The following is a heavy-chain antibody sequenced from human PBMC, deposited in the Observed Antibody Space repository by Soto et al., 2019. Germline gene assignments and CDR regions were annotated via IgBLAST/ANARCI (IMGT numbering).Heavy chain of an antibody. V-gene: IGHV4-59*08. CDR3: ASHSHPFFYGSGAWDV. Sequence: QVQLQESGPGLVRPSETLSLTCTVSGGSISNSYWSWIRQSPGKGLEWIGYVYSSGSTNYNPALKRRGTRTMDPYKDQSSPKLSSLIAAATAVYYWASHSHPFFYGSGAWDVWGQGTSVTVSS. CDR1: GGSISNSY. J-gene: IGHJ6*02. CDR2: VYSSGST. D-gene: IGHD3-10*01.